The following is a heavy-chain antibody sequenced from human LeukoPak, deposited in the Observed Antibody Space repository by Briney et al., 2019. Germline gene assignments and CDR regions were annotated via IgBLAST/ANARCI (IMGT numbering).Heavy chain of an antibody. CDR3: AKRALVFEVVITGYFDY. J-gene: IGHJ4*02. V-gene: IGHV3-23*01. CDR1: GFTFSSYA. Sequence: GGSLRLSCAASGFTFSSYAMSWVRQAPGKGLEWVSAISGSGGSTYYADSVKGRFTISRDNSKNTLYLQMNSLRAEDTAVYYCAKRALVFEVVITGYFDYWGQGTLVTVSS. CDR2: ISGSGGST. D-gene: IGHD3-3*01.